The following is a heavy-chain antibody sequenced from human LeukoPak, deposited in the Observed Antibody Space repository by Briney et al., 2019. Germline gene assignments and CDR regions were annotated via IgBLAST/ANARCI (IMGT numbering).Heavy chain of an antibody. D-gene: IGHD1-14*01. CDR1: GFTFSSYA. CDR3: ARYKGYYYYMDV. CDR2: ISYDGSNK. V-gene: IGHV3-30*01. Sequence: AGGSLRLSCAASGFTFSSYAMHWVRQAPGKGLEWVAVISYDGSNKYYADSVKGRFTISRDNSKNTLYLQMNSLRAEHTAVYYCARYKGYYYYMDVWGKGTTVTVSS. J-gene: IGHJ6*03.